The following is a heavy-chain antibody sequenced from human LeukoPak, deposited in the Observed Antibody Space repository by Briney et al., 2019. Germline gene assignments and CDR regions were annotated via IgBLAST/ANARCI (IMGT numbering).Heavy chain of an antibody. D-gene: IGHD2-2*01. Sequence: GGSLRLSCTASGFAFDEHGMSWVRQVPGKGLEWVSGINWSGGSTDYADPLRGRFAISRDNAKNSLYLQMDSLRAEDTALYYCARAPITSPFYFDYWGQGTLVTVSS. CDR2: INWSGGST. CDR3: ARAPITSPFYFDY. J-gene: IGHJ4*02. V-gene: IGHV3-20*04. CDR1: GFAFDEHG.